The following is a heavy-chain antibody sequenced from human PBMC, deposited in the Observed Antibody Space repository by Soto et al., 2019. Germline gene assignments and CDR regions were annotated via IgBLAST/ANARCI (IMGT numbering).Heavy chain of an antibody. Sequence: PSENLYITCTVSGDSISSNNNYWSWIRQPPGEGLEWIGFISYSGTTSYSPSLKSRVAISLDTSKNQFSLSLSSVTAADTAVYYCARGRGYSYGLDPWGQGTLVTV. CDR2: ISYSGTT. V-gene: IGHV4-30-4*01. D-gene: IGHD5-18*01. CDR1: GDSISSNNNY. CDR3: ARGRGYSYGLDP. J-gene: IGHJ5*02.